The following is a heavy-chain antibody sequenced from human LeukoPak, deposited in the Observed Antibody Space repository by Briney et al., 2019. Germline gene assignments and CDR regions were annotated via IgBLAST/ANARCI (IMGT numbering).Heavy chain of an antibody. J-gene: IGHJ5*02. CDR2: IYYSGST. Sequence: PSETLSLTCSVSGGSIKSSPYYWGWIRQPPGKGPEWIGSIYYSGSTFYNPSLRSRVTISVDTSKNQFSLKLTSVTAADSAMYYCARLTDDYSGNSKLNWFDAWGQGTLVTVSS. CDR1: GGSIKSSPYY. D-gene: IGHD4-23*01. V-gene: IGHV4-39*01. CDR3: ARLTDDYSGNSKLNWFDA.